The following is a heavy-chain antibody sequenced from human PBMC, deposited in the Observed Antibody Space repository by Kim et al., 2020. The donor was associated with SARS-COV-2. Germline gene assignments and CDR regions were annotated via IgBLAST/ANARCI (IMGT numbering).Heavy chain of an antibody. J-gene: IGHJ4*02. D-gene: IGHD3-22*01. CDR1: GYTFSSYD. CDR2: ISAYNGNT. V-gene: IGHV1-18*01. CDR3: AGQDYYDSSGYSLDH. Sequence: ASVKVSCKASGYTFSSYDISWVRQAPGQGLEWMGWISAYNGNTNYAQNLQGRVTMTTDTSTGTAYMELRSLRSDDTAVYYCAGQDYYDSSGYSLDHWGQGTLVTVSS.